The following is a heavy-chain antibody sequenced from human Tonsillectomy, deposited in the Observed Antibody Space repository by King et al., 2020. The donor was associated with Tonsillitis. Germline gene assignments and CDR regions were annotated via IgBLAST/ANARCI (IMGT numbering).Heavy chain of an antibody. Sequence: VQLVESGGGFVQPGGSLRLSCAASGFIFSSYAMSWVRQAPGKGLEWVSVIYSGGSSTYYADSVKGRFTISRDNSKNTLYLQMNSLRAEDTAVYFCAKGGGYSGYGNFDYGGQGTLVTVSS. J-gene: IGHJ4*02. CDR1: GFIFSSYA. CDR2: IYSGGSST. CDR3: AKGGGYSGYGNFDY. D-gene: IGHD5-12*01. V-gene: IGHV3-23*03.